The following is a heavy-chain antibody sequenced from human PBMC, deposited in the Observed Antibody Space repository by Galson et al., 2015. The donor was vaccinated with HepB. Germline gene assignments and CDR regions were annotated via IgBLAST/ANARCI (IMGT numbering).Heavy chain of an antibody. D-gene: IGHD6-13*01. J-gene: IGHJ5*02. Sequence: QSGAEVKKPGESLKISCKGSGYSFTSYWIGWVRQMPGKGLEWMGIIYPGDSDTRYSPSFQGQVTISADKSISTAYLQWSSLKASDTAMYFWASFSSSSWYERLFDPWGQGTLVTVSS. CDR3: ASFSSSSWYERLFDP. CDR2: IYPGDSDT. CDR1: GYSFTSYW. V-gene: IGHV5-51*03.